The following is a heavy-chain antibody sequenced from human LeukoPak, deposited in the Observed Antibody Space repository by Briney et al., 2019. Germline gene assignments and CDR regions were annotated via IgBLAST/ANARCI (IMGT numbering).Heavy chain of an antibody. CDR3: ARQNYGNPDY. V-gene: IGHV3-74*01. D-gene: IGHD3-16*01. Sequence: GGSLRLSCAASGFTYSSNWMHWVRQAPGKGLVWVSRVSGDGSITYYADSVKGRFTMSRDNAKNTLYLQINSLRVEDTAVYYCARQNYGNPDYWGQGTLVTVSS. J-gene: IGHJ4*02. CDR1: GFTYSSNW. CDR2: VSGDGSIT.